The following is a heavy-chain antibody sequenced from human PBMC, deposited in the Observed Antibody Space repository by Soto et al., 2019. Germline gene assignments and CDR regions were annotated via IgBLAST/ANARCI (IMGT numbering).Heavy chain of an antibody. J-gene: IGHJ3*02. CDR1: GGSISSSSYY. CDR2: IYYSGST. D-gene: IGHD3-10*01. V-gene: IGHV4-39*01. CDR3: ARRTGGTMVRGRAFDI. Sequence: PSETLSLTCTVSGGSISSSSYYRGWIRQPPGEGLEWIGSIYYSGSTYYNPSLKRRVTISVDTSKNQFSLKLSSVTAADTAVYYCARRTGGTMVRGRAFDIWGQGTMVTVSS.